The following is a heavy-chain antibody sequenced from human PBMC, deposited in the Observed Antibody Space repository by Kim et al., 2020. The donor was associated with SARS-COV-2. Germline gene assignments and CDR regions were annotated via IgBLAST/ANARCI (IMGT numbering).Heavy chain of an antibody. CDR1: GFSFSSYT. D-gene: IGHD6-19*01. Sequence: GGSLRLSCVASGFSFSSYTMHWVRQAPGKGLEYVSAISSDGGSTYYANSVKGRFTISRDNSKNTLYLQMGSLRAEDMAVYYCARVGYSSGLYFDYWGQGTLVTVSS. CDR2: ISSDGGST. CDR3: ARVGYSSGLYFDY. J-gene: IGHJ4*02. V-gene: IGHV3-64*01.